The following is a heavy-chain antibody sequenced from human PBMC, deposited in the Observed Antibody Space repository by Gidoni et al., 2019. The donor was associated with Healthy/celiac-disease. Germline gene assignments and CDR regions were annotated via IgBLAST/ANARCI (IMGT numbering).Heavy chain of an antibody. Sequence: QLQLQASGPGLVKPSETLSLTCTVSGGPISSSGYYWGWIRQHPGQGLEWIGSIYYSGSTYYNPSLKSRVTISVDTSKNQFSRKLSSVTAADTAVYYCARAYYDFWSGLYQAGAFAIWGQGTMVTVSS. D-gene: IGHD3-3*01. CDR3: ARAYYDFWSGLYQAGAFAI. CDR1: GGPISSSGYY. CDR2: IYYSGST. J-gene: IGHJ3*02. V-gene: IGHV4-39*07.